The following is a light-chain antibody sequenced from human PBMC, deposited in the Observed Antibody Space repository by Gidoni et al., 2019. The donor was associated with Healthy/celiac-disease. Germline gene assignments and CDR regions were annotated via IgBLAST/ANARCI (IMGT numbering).Light chain of an antibody. J-gene: IGLJ2*01. Sequence: QSALTQPASVAGSPGQSITLSCTGTRRDVCGYNYVSCYQQHPGKAPKLMIYNVRKRPSGVATRFSGSKAGNTASRTISGLQAEDDADYYCSSYTSSSTLDRVFGGGTKLTVL. CDR1: RRDVCGYNY. CDR3: SSYTSSSTLDRV. CDR2: NVR. V-gene: IGLV2-14*01.